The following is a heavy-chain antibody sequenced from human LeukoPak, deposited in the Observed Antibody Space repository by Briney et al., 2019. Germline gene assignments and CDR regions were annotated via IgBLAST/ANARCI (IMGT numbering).Heavy chain of an antibody. V-gene: IGHV1-69*04. CDR2: IIPILGLA. CDR1: GGTFSSYA. Sequence: SVKVSCKASGGTFSSYAISWVRQAPGQGLEWMRRIIPILGLANYAQKFQGRVTITADKSTSTAYMELSSLRSEDTTVYYCASRRYTVRGVTHDAFDIWGQGTMVTVSS. CDR3: ASRRYTVRGVTHDAFDI. D-gene: IGHD3-10*01. J-gene: IGHJ3*02.